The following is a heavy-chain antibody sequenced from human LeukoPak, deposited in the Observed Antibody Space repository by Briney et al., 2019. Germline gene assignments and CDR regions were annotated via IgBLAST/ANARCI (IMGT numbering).Heavy chain of an antibody. CDR3: AKDLEGSGSYYAFDY. CDR1: GFTFSSYA. V-gene: IGHV3-23*01. D-gene: IGHD3-10*01. CDR2: ISGSGGST. J-gene: IGHJ4*02. Sequence: GGSLRLSCAASGFTFSSYAMSWVRQAPGKGLEWVSAISGSGGSTYYADSVKGRFTISRDNSRNTLYLQMNSLRAEDTAVYYCAKDLEGSGSYYAFDYWGQGTLVTVSS.